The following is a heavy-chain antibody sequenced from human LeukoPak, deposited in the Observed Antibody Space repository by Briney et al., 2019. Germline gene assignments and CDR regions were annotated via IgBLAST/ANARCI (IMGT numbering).Heavy chain of an antibody. V-gene: IGHV3-9*01. CDR3: AKDLESGSGWYVPARRASFDY. D-gene: IGHD6-19*01. J-gene: IGHJ4*02. Sequence: GGSLRLSCAASGFTFDDYAMHWVRQAPGKGLEWVSGISWNSGSIGYADPVKGRFTISRDNAKNSLYLQMNSLRAEDTALYYCAKDLESGSGWYVPARRASFDYWGQGTLVTVSS. CDR2: ISWNSGSI. CDR1: GFTFDDYA.